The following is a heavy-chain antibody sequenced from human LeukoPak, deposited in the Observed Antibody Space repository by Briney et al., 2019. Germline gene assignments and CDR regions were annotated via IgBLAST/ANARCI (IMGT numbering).Heavy chain of an antibody. J-gene: IGHJ5*02. CDR3: ARRSQENRVTTAKNWFDP. CDR2: VYYTGST. V-gene: IGHV4-59*08. Sequence: SETLSLTCTVSGDSISSSYWGWIRHPPGKGLEWVGYVYYTGSTNYNPSLKIRVTISVDTSKNQFSLKLSSVTAADTAVYYCARRSQENRVTTAKNWFDPWGQGTQVTVSS. CDR1: GDSISSSY. D-gene: IGHD4-17*01.